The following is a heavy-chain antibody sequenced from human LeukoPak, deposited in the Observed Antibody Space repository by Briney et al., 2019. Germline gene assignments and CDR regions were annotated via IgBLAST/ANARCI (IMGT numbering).Heavy chain of an antibody. Sequence: PGGPLRLSCAASGFNFINYFMSWVRQAPGKGLEWVSGISGSGDSTYYADSVKGRLTISRDSSKKTLYLQMNSLRAEDTAVYYCAKDGDSSGLVFDSWGQGTLVTVSS. CDR2: ISGSGDST. CDR3: AKDGDSSGLVFDS. J-gene: IGHJ4*02. CDR1: GFNFINYF. D-gene: IGHD3-22*01. V-gene: IGHV3-23*01.